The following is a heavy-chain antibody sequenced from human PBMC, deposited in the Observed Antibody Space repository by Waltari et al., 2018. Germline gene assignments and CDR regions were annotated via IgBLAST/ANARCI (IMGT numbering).Heavy chain of an antibody. Sequence: QVQLVESGGGVVQPGRSLRLSCAASGFTLGSFGLHWVRQVQGRALEWVAFIAYDASKTYHADSGRGPFTVSRENTKNTLYLQMNSLRGEDTAVYYCVRESRVPSASTRWFDPWGQGTLVTVSS. D-gene: IGHD2-2*01. V-gene: IGHV3-30*03. J-gene: IGHJ5*02. CDR1: GFTLGSFG. CDR2: IAYDASKT. CDR3: VRESRVPSASTRWFDP.